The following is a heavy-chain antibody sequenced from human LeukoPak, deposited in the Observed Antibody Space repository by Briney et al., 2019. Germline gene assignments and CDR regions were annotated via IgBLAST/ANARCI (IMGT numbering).Heavy chain of an antibody. J-gene: IGHJ6*02. D-gene: IGHD6-13*01. CDR3: ARGQVAAADV. CDR2: INSDGSST. CDR1: GFTFSTYV. Sequence: PGGSLRLSCAASGFTFSTYVMNWVRQAPGKGLGWVSYINSDGSSTNSADSVRGRFTISRDNAKNTLYLQMNSLRAEDTAVYYCARGQVAAADVWGHGTTVTVSS. V-gene: IGHV3-74*01.